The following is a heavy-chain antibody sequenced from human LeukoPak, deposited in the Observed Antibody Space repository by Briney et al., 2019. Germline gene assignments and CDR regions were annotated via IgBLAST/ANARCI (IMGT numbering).Heavy chain of an antibody. Sequence: SVKVPCKASGGTFSSYAISWVRQAPGQGLEWMGRIIPILGIANYAQKFQGRVMITADKSTSTAYMELSSLGSEDTAVYYCAAWERNYYDSSGYYFEEGFDYWGQGTLVTVSS. J-gene: IGHJ4*02. CDR3: AAWERNYYDSSGYYFEEGFDY. CDR1: GGTFSSYA. D-gene: IGHD3-22*01. V-gene: IGHV1-69*04. CDR2: IIPILGIA.